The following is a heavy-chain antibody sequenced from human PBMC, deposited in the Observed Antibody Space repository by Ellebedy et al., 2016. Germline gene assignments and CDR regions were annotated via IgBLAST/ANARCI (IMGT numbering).Heavy chain of an antibody. D-gene: IGHD2-15*01. V-gene: IGHV4-30-4*01. CDR1: GGSIRSDNYF. CDR3: AREVDVAADTDGFDI. CDR2: MSLKWNT. Sequence: SETLSLTXTVSGGSIRSDNYFWSWIRQPPGKGLEWIGYMSLKWNTFYNPSLKSRATISIDTSKNQFSLKVSSVTASDTAVYYCAREVDVAADTDGFDIWGQGTMVTVSS. J-gene: IGHJ3*02.